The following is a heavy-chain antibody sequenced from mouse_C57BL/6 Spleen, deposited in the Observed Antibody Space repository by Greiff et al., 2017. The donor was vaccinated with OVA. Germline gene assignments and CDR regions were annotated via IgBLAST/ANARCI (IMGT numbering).Heavy chain of an antibody. CDR1: GYTFTSYW. CDR2: IYPSDSET. D-gene: IGHD2-5*01. Sequence: QVQLQQPGAELVRPGSSVKLSCKASGYTFTSYWMDWVKQRPGQGLEWIGNIYPSDSETHYNQKFKDKATLTVDKSSSTAYMQLSSLTSEDSAVYYCARGSNYRYFDVWGTGTTVTVSS. CDR3: ARGSNYRYFDV. V-gene: IGHV1-61*01. J-gene: IGHJ1*03.